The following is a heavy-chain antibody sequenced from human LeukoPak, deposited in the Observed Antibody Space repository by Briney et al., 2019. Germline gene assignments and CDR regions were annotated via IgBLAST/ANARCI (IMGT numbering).Heavy chain of an antibody. J-gene: IGHJ4*02. V-gene: IGHV3-23*01. D-gene: IGHD3-10*01. CDR3: AKTATMVRGVTYFDY. CDR2: ISGSGGST. CDR1: GFTFSNYA. Sequence: PGGSLRLSCLASGFTFSNYAMNWVRQAPGKGLEWVSAISGSGGSTYYADSVKGRFTISRDNSKNTLYLQMNSLRAEDTAVYYYAKTATMVRGVTYFDYWGQGTLVTVSS.